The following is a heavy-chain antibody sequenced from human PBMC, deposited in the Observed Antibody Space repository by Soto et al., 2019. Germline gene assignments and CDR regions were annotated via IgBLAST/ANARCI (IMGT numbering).Heavy chain of an antibody. Sequence: SVKVSCKASGGTFTDLGLHWVRQAPGQGLEWMGGIIPIFGTPNYAQEFQGRVIITADEFTSTAHMELSSLRSEDTAVYYCARGWDHYDSSGLLTWFDPWGQGTLVTVSS. CDR3: ARGWDHYDSSGLLTWFDP. D-gene: IGHD3-22*01. J-gene: IGHJ5*02. V-gene: IGHV1-69*13. CDR2: IIPIFGTP. CDR1: GGTFTDLG.